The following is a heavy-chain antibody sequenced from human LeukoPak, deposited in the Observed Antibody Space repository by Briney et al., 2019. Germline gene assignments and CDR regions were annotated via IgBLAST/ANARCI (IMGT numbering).Heavy chain of an antibody. Sequence: GGSLRLSCAASGLPLCGLAMSGVPRPPGKGVGGGSGISGSGDNTLYADSVKGRFTISRDNSKNTLYLEMNSLRAEDTAIYYCAKMKGHPLPKYYMDVWGQGTTVTVSS. CDR2: ISGSGDNT. D-gene: IGHD1-26*01. V-gene: IGHV3-23*01. CDR1: GLPLCGLA. J-gene: IGHJ6*01. CDR3: AKMKGHPLPKYYMDV.